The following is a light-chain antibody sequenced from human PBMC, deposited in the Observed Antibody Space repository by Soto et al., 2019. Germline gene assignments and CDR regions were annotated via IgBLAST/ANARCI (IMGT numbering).Light chain of an antibody. CDR1: QSVSSN. Sequence: EIVLTQSPATLSLSPGERATLSCRASQSVSSNLAWYQQKPGQAPRLLIYGASTRVAGIPARFSGSGSGTEFTLTISGLQSEDFAVYYCQQYDNWPPITFGQGTRLEIK. CDR2: GAS. J-gene: IGKJ5*01. CDR3: QQYDNWPPIT. V-gene: IGKV3-15*01.